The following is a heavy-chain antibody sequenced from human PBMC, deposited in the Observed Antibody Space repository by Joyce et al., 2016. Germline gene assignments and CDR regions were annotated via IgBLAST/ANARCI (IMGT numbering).Heavy chain of an antibody. CDR3: ARNGAYSQDS. CDR2: IYRGGST. V-gene: IGHV4-4*02. Sequence: QVQLQESGPGLVKPSGTLSLTCAVSGGSISSAHWWSWVRQPPGKGLEWIGEIYRGGSTTYNPSLKSRVTISVDKSKNQLSLKMNSVTAADTAGYYCARNGAYSQDSWGQGTLVTVSS. CDR1: GGSISSAHW. J-gene: IGHJ5*01. D-gene: IGHD5-12*01.